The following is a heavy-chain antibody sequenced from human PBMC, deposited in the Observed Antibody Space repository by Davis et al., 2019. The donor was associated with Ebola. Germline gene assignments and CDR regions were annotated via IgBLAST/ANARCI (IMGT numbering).Heavy chain of an antibody. D-gene: IGHD2-2*01. CDR1: GYTFTGYY. Sequence: ASVKVSCKASGYTFTGYYMHWVRQAPGQGLEWMGWINPNSGGTNYAQKFQGWVTMTRDTSISTAYMELSRLRSDDTAVYYCARSPIYCSSTSCYLVALDYYYYMDVWGKGTTVTVSS. CDR2: INPNSGGT. CDR3: ARSPIYCSSTSCYLVALDYYYYMDV. J-gene: IGHJ6*03. V-gene: IGHV1-2*04.